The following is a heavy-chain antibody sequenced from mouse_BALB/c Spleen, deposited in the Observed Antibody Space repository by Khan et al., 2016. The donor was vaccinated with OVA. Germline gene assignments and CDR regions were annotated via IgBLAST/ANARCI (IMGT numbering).Heavy chain of an antibody. J-gene: IGHJ3*01. Sequence: QVQLKQSGAGVAKPGASLKISCTASGYTFTAYWIHWVSQTPGQGLEWVGYIDPSTSYTEYTQKFTDQSTLTTDKSSSTAYIQLSSLTSEDAAVYYYGRRGLFGSFAYWGQGTLVTVSA. V-gene: IGHV1-7*01. CDR2: IDPSTSYT. CDR3: GRRGLFGSFAY. D-gene: IGHD1-1*02. CDR1: GYTFTAYW.